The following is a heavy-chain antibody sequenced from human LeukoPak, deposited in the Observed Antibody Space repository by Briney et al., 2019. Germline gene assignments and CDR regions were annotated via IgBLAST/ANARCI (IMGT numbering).Heavy chain of an antibody. Sequence: ASETLSLTCTVSGGTISGYYWSWIRQPPGQGLEWIGNVHYSGTTNYSPSLKSRVTISVDPSKKQFSLKLTSVTAADTAVYYCARGGRSGSYTYYFDYWGLGSLVIVSS. J-gene: IGHJ4*02. CDR1: GGTISGYY. V-gene: IGHV4-59*01. D-gene: IGHD1-26*01. CDR2: VHYSGTT. CDR3: ARGGRSGSYTYYFDY.